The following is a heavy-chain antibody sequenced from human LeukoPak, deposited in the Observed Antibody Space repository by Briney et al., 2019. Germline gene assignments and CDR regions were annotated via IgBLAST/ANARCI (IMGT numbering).Heavy chain of an antibody. Sequence: GGSLRLSCAASGFTFSGYGMHWVRQAPGKGMDWVVVIWSDGTNTYYADSVKGRFTISRDNSKSTLYLQMNSLGAEDTAIYYCTTSGGFSYYMDVWGKGTTVTVSS. CDR3: TTSGGFSYYMDV. CDR1: GFTFSGYG. J-gene: IGHJ6*03. V-gene: IGHV3-33*01. CDR2: IWSDGTNT. D-gene: IGHD3-10*01.